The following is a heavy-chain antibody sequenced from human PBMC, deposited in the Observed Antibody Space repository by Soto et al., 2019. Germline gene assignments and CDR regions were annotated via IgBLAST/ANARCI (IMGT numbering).Heavy chain of an antibody. Sequence: GGSLRLSCAGSGYTFRSHWMHWVRQAPGKGLVWVSRINSDGSTTSYADSVKGRFTISRDNSKNSLYLQMNSLRTEDTALYYCAKDMSLIAAYYYGMDVWGQGTTGTVSS. CDR2: INSDGSTT. V-gene: IGHV3-74*01. CDR3: AKDMSLIAAYYYGMDV. J-gene: IGHJ6*02. CDR1: GYTFRSHW. D-gene: IGHD6-25*01.